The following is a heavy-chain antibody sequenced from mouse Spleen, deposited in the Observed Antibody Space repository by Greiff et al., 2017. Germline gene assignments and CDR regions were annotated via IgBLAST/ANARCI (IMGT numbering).Heavy chain of an antibody. V-gene: IGHV1-55*01. J-gene: IGHJ3*01. CDR2: IYPGSGST. CDR1: GYTFTSYW. Sequence: QVQLQQPGAELVKPGASVKMSCKASGYTFTSYWITWVKQRPGQGLEWIGDIYPGSGSTNYNEKFKSKATLTVDTSSSTAYMQLSSLTSEDSAVYYCARWGGNSPWFAYWGQGTLVTVSA. D-gene: IGHD2-1*01. CDR3: ARWGGNSPWFAY.